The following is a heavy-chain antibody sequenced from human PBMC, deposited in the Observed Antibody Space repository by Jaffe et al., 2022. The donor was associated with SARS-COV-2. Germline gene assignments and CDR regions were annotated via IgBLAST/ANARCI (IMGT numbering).Heavy chain of an antibody. J-gene: IGHJ6*02. V-gene: IGHV4-30-2*01. Sequence: QLQLQESGSGLVKPSQTLSLTCAVSGGSISSGGYSWSWIRQPPGKGLEWIGYIYHSGSTYYNPSLKSRVTISVDRSKNQFSLKLSSVTAADTAVYYCARGYCSSTSCYGDYYYGMDVWGQGTTVTVSS. D-gene: IGHD2-2*01. CDR1: GGSISSGGYS. CDR3: ARGYCSSTSCYGDYYYGMDV. CDR2: IYHSGST.